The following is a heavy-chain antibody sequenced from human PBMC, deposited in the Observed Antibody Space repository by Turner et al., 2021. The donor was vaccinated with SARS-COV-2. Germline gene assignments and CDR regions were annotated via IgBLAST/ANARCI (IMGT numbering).Heavy chain of an antibody. J-gene: IGHJ4*02. V-gene: IGHV3-53*02. Sequence: EVQLVHTGVVLIQTGGSLRLSCAASGFTVSSNYMSWVGQAPGKGLEWVSVMYSGGSTYYADSVKGRFAISRDNSKNTLYLQMISLRAEDTAVYYCAWVRPSLIDYVDYWGQGTLVTVSS. CDR2: MYSGGST. CDR3: AWVRPSLIDYVDY. D-gene: IGHD3-16*02. CDR1: GFTVSSNY.